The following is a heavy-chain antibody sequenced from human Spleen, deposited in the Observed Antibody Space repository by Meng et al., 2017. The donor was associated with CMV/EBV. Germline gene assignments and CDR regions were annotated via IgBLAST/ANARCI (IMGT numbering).Heavy chain of an antibody. Sequence: QVQVQQWGAGLLKPSETLSLTCSVYGGSFSGYYWSWIRQPPGKGLEWIGEINHSGSTNYNPSLKSRVTISVDTSKNQFSLKLSSVTAADTAVYYCASAGYSYGFRSHYFDYWGQGTLVTVSS. CDR1: GGSFSGYY. D-gene: IGHD5-18*01. J-gene: IGHJ4*02. CDR3: ASAGYSYGFRSHYFDY. V-gene: IGHV4-34*01. CDR2: INHSGST.